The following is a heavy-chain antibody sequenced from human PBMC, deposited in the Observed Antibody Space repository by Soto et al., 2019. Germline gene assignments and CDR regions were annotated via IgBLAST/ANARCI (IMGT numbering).Heavy chain of an antibody. Sequence: QLQLQESGPGLVKPSETLSLTCTVSGGSISSSSYYWGWIRQPPGKGLEWIGSIYYSGSTYYNPSLKSRVTISVDTSKNQFFLMLSSVTAAVTAVYYCARISCSGASCGHYYYMDVWGKGTTVTVSS. CDR2: IYYSGST. D-gene: IGHD2-15*01. V-gene: IGHV4-39*01. CDR3: ARISCSGASCGHYYYMDV. J-gene: IGHJ6*03. CDR1: GGSISSSSYY.